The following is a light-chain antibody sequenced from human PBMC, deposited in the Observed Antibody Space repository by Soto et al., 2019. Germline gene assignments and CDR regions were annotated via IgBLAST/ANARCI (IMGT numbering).Light chain of an antibody. J-gene: IGKJ1*01. CDR3: QEYNSYSRT. Sequence: DIQMTQSPSTLSASVGDRVTITCRASQSISSWLAWYQQKPGKAPKLLIYKASGLESGVPSRFSGSGSGTEFTLTISCLQPDDSATYYCQEYNSYSRTFGQGTKVEVK. CDR2: KAS. V-gene: IGKV1-5*03. CDR1: QSISSW.